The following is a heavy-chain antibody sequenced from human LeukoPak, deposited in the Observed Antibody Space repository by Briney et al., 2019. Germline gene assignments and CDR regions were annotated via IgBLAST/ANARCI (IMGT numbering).Heavy chain of an antibody. CDR2: FHYSGST. V-gene: IGHV4-38-2*02. J-gene: IGHJ6*03. Sequence: SETLSLTCTVSGYSISSAYYWGWIRQSPGKGLEWIGSFHYSGSTSYNPSLKSRVTISVDTSKNQFSLKLSSVTAADTAVYYCARTTEGGYTYDYFYYYYMDVWGKGTTVTISS. CDR3: ARTTEGGYTYDYFYYYYMDV. CDR1: GYSISSAYY. D-gene: IGHD5-18*01.